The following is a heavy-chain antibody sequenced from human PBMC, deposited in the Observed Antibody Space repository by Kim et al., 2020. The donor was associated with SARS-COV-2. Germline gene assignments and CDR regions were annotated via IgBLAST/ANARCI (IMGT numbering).Heavy chain of an antibody. Sequence: SVEGRLTISRDKSKTPAYLQMNSLRAEDTAVYYCTGVTWPNLAFGTPFDHWGQGTMVTVSS. V-gene: IGHV3-73*01. D-gene: IGHD3-16*01. CDR3: TGVTWPNLAFGTPFDH. J-gene: IGHJ3*01.